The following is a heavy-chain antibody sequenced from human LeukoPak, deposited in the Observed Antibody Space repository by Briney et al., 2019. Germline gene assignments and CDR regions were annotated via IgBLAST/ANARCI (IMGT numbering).Heavy chain of an antibody. CDR2: IKQDGSEK. CDR1: GFTFSSYW. V-gene: IGHV3-7*04. D-gene: IGHD3-22*01. Sequence: GGSLRLSCAVSGFTFSSYWMSWFRQAPGKGLEWVANIKQDGSEKYLVDSVKGRFTISRDNAKNSLYVQMESLRAEDTAVYYCARGEYYYDGGYWGQGTLVTVSS. CDR3: ARGEYYYDGGY. J-gene: IGHJ4*02.